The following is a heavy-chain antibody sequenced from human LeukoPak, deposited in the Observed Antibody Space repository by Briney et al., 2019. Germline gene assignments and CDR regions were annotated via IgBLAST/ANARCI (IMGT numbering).Heavy chain of an antibody. CDR1: GYSISSNYF. CDR3: ARSSNNWFDP. D-gene: IGHD6-6*01. V-gene: IGHV4-38-2*01. J-gene: IGHJ5*02. CDR2: IYHSGST. Sequence: SETLSLTCAVYGYSISSNYFWGWLRQSPGRGLEWIGSIYHSGSTYYNLPLKSRVTLSVDTSNNQFSLRLISVTAADTAIYYCARSSNNWFDPWGQGTLVTVSS.